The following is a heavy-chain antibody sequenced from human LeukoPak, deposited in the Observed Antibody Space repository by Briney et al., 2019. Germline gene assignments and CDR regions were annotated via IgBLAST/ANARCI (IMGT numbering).Heavy chain of an antibody. CDR3: ARLPSGDV. CDR2: IHSGGNT. V-gene: IGHV3-66*04. J-gene: IGHJ6*02. Sequence: GGSLRLSCAASGFTVSGNYMSWVRQAPGKGLEWASVIHSGGNTYYADSVKGRFTISRDNSKNTMFLQMNSLSAEDTAVYYCARLPSGDVWGQGTTVTVSS. CDR1: GFTVSGNY.